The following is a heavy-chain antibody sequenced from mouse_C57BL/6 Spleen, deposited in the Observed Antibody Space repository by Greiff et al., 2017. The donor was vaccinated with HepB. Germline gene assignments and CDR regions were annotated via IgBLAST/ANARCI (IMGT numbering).Heavy chain of an antibody. CDR2: IDPETGGT. V-gene: IGHV1-15*01. D-gene: IGHD3-3*01. CDR3: TREGATEGFAY. J-gene: IGHJ3*01. Sequence: VQLQQSGAELVRPGASVTLSCKASGYTFTDYEMHWVKQTPVHGLEWIGAIDPETGGTAYNQKFKGKAILTADKSSSTAYIELRSLTSEDSAVYYCTREGATEGFAYWGQGTLVTVSA. CDR1: GYTFTDYE.